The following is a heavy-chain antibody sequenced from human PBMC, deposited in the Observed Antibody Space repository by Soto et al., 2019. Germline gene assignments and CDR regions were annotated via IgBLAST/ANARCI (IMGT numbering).Heavy chain of an antibody. CDR3: ARGSPLRVLEWPLGWFDP. Sequence: SETLSLTCTVSGGSISSGDYYWSWIRQPPGTGLEWIGYIYSSGSTYYNPSLQSRVTISVDTSKNQFSLKLSSVTAADTAVYYCARGSPLRVLEWPLGWFDPWGQGTLVTVSS. CDR2: IYSSGST. CDR1: GGSISSGDYY. V-gene: IGHV4-30-4*01. J-gene: IGHJ5*02. D-gene: IGHD3-3*01.